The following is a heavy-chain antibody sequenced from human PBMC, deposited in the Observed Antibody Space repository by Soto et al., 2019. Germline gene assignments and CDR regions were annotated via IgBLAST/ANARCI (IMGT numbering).Heavy chain of an antibody. J-gene: IGHJ4*02. D-gene: IGHD3-10*01. V-gene: IGHV4-34*01. CDR3: ARGRSTMVRGVIITYYFDY. CDR2: INHSGST. CDR1: GGSFSGYY. Sequence: SETLSLTCAVYGGSFSGYYWSWIRQPPGKGLEWIGEINHSGSTNYNPSLKSRVTISVDTSKNQFSPKLSSVTAADTAVYYCARGRSTMVRGVIITYYFDYWGQGTLVTVSS.